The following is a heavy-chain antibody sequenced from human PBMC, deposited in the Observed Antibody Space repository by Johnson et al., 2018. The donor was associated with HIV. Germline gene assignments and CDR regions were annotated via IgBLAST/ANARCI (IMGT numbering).Heavy chain of an antibody. Sequence: MQLVESGGGLVQPGGSLRLSCAASGFTFSSYWMSWVRQAPGKGLEWVANIKQDGSEKYYVDSVKGRFTISRDNAKNSLYLQMNSLRAEDTAVYYCARDSLQGLSEVGDAFDIWGQGTMVTVSS. CDR1: GFTFSSYW. CDR2: IKQDGSEK. V-gene: IGHV3-7*01. CDR3: ARDSLQGLSEVGDAFDI. J-gene: IGHJ3*02. D-gene: IGHD2-15*01.